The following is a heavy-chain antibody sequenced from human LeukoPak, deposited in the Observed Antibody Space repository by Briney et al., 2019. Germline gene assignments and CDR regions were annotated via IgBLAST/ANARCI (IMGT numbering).Heavy chain of an antibody. Sequence: GESPKISFKASGXSFTSYCIGWVRQMPGKGLEWMGIIYPGDADTRYSPSFQGQVTIAADKSISTAYLQWSSLKASDTAMYYCARSGGSYYSIWGQGTMVTVSS. J-gene: IGHJ3*02. D-gene: IGHD1-26*01. CDR2: IYPGDADT. CDR1: GXSFTSYC. V-gene: IGHV5-51*01. CDR3: ARSGGSYYSI.